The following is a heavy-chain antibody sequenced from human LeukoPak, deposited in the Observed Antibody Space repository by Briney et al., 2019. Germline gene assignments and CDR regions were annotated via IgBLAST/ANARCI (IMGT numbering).Heavy chain of an antibody. CDR1: GFTFSNYN. CDR3: ARVTAFDY. Sequence: GGTLRLSCAASGFTFSNYNMNWVRQAPGKGLEWVSFISSSSSTIYYADSVKGRFTISRDNAKNSLYLQMNSLRVEDTAVYYCARVTAFDYWGQGTLVTVSP. J-gene: IGHJ4*02. D-gene: IGHD2-21*02. V-gene: IGHV3-48*04. CDR2: ISSSSSTI.